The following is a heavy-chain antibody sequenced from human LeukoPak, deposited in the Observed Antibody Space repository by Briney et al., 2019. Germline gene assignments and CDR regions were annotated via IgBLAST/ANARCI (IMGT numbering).Heavy chain of an antibody. J-gene: IGHJ4*02. Sequence: ASVKVSCKASGHTFTSYDINWVRQATGQGLERMGWMNPNSGNTGYAQKFQGRVTMTRNTSISTAYMELSSLRSEDTAVYYCARGGDGYSSSRVPENYWGQGTLVTVSS. D-gene: IGHD6-13*01. V-gene: IGHV1-8*01. CDR1: GHTFTSYD. CDR3: ARGGDGYSSSRVPENY. CDR2: MNPNSGNT.